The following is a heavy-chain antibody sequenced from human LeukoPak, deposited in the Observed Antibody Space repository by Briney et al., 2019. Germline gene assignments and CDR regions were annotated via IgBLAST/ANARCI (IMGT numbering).Heavy chain of an antibody. CDR1: GGSISSSNYY. V-gene: IGHV4-39*01. D-gene: IGHD5-18*01. CDR2: IYYSGST. Sequence: SETLSLTCTVSGGSISSSNYYWGWIRQPPGKGLEWIGSIYYSGSTYYNPSLKSRVTISVDTSKNQFSPKLSSVTAADTAVYYCAAPTAMGPYYYYGMDVWGQGTTVTVSS. J-gene: IGHJ6*02. CDR3: AAPTAMGPYYYYGMDV.